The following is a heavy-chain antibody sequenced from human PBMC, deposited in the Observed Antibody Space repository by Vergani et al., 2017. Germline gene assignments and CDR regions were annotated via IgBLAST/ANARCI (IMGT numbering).Heavy chain of an antibody. Sequence: QVQLVQSGAEVKKPGSSVKVSCKASGGTFSSYTISWVRQAPGQGLEWMGRIIPILGIANYAQKFQGRVTITADKSTSTAYMELSSLRSEDTAVYYGAAEGMVRGVIIDGMDVWGQGTTVTVSS. CDR3: AAEGMVRGVIIDGMDV. D-gene: IGHD3-10*01. CDR1: GGTFSSYT. J-gene: IGHJ6*02. CDR2: IIPILGIA. V-gene: IGHV1-69*02.